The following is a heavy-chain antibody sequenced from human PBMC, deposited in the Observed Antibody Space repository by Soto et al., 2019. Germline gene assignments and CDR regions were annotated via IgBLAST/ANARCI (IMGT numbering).Heavy chain of an antibody. Sequence: SVKVSCKASGGTFSSYAISWVRQAPGQGLEWMGGIIPIFGTSNYAQKFQGRVTITADESTSTAYMELSSLRSEDTAVYYCARVDYYDSSGYPWYFDLWGRGTLVNVSS. V-gene: IGHV1-69*13. D-gene: IGHD3-22*01. CDR3: ARVDYYDSSGYPWYFDL. CDR1: GGTFSSYA. CDR2: IIPIFGTS. J-gene: IGHJ2*01.